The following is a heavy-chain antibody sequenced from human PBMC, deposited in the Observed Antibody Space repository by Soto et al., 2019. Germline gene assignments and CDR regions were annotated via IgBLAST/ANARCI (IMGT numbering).Heavy chain of an antibody. CDR1: GFTFSSYA. J-gene: IGHJ6*03. V-gene: IGHV3-23*01. D-gene: IGHD6-13*01. CDR3: AKEGMYYNYYYMDV. CDR2: ISGSGGST. Sequence: GGSLRLSCAASGFTFSSYAMSWVRQAPGKGLEWVSAISGSGGSTYYADSVKGRFTISRDNSKNTLYLQMNSLRAEDISEYDSAKEGMYYNYYYMDVWGKGTTVTVSS.